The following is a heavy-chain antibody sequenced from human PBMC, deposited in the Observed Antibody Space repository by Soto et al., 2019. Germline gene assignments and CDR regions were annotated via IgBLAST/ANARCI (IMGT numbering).Heavy chain of an antibody. CDR3: ARGRGNWNDEERPWDYFDY. Sequence: QVQLVQSGAEVQKPGSSVKVSCKASGGTFSSYAISWVRQAPGQGLEWMGGIIPIFGTANYAQKFQGRVTITADESTSTAYMELSSLRSEDTAVYYCARGRGNWNDEERPWDYFDYWGQGTLVTVSS. V-gene: IGHV1-69*01. CDR2: IIPIFGTA. D-gene: IGHD1-1*01. J-gene: IGHJ4*02. CDR1: GGTFSSYA.